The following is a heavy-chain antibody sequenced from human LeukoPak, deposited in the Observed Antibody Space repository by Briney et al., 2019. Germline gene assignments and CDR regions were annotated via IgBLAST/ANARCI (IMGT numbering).Heavy chain of an antibody. CDR2: IYTSGST. CDR1: GGSISSYY. Sequence: SETLSLTRTVSGGSISSYYWSWIRQPAGKGLEWIGRIYTSGSTNYNPSLKSRVTMSVDTSKNQFSLKLSSVTAADTAVYYCAREGGSSGWYPFDYWGQGTLVTVSS. J-gene: IGHJ4*02. CDR3: AREGGSSGWYPFDY. D-gene: IGHD6-19*01. V-gene: IGHV4-4*07.